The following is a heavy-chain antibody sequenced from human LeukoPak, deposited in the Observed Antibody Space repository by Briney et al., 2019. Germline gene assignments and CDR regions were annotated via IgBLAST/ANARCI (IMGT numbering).Heavy chain of an antibody. V-gene: IGHV4-59*01. CDR1: GGSISSYY. D-gene: IGHD5-18*01. Sequence: SSETLSLTCTVSGGSISSYYWSWIRQPPGKGLEWIGYIYYSGSTNYNPSLKSRVTISVDTSKNQFSLKLSSVTAADTAVYYCARVLRGYSYGYFDYWGQETLVTVSS. J-gene: IGHJ4*02. CDR3: ARVLRGYSYGYFDY. CDR2: IYYSGST.